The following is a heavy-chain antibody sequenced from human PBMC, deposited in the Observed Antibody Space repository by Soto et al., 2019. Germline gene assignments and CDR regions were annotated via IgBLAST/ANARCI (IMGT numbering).Heavy chain of an antibody. Sequence: QVQLVQSGAEVKKPGASVKVSCKASGYTFTSYDINWGRQATGPGLEGMGWMNPNSGNTGYAQKFQGRVTMTMNTAISTSYMELISVRAEVTAVYYCARQRDYYDTWGQGTLVTVSS. V-gene: IGHV1-8*01. CDR1: GYTFTSYD. D-gene: IGHD3-22*01. CDR2: MNPNSGNT. J-gene: IGHJ4*02. CDR3: ARQRDYYDT.